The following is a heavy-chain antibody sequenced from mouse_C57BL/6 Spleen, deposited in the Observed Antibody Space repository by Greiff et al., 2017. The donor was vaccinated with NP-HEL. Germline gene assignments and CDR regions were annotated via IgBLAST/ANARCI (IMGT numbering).Heavy chain of an antibody. D-gene: IGHD1-1*01. Sequence: QVQLQQSGPELVKPGASVKISCKASGYAFSSSWMNWVKQRPGKGLEWIGRIYPGDGDTNYNGKFQGKATLTADKSSSTAYMQLSSLTSEDSAVYFWARFTTVVADFDYWGQGTTLTVSS. CDR3: ARFTTVVADFDY. V-gene: IGHV1-82*01. CDR1: GYAFSSSW. CDR2: IYPGDGDT. J-gene: IGHJ2*01.